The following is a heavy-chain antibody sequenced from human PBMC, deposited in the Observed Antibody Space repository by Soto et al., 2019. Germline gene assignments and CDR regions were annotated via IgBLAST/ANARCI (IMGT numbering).Heavy chain of an antibody. Sequence: DVQLLESGGGLVQPGGSLRLSCAASGLTFRSYARSWVRQAPGKGLEWVSGISGSGISTHYADSVKGRFTVSRDNSKNTLYLQMNSLRAEDTAVYNCAKEPVGPDWYFDLWGRGTLVTVSS. CDR1: GLTFRSYA. CDR2: ISGSGIST. V-gene: IGHV3-23*01. CDR3: AKEPVGPDWYFDL. J-gene: IGHJ2*01.